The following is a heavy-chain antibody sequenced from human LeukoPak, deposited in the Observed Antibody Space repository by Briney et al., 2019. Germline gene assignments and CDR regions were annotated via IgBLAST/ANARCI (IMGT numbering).Heavy chain of an antibody. J-gene: IGHJ5*02. D-gene: IGHD2-2*01. CDR1: GFTFSSYA. CDR2: ISSSSSYI. CDR3: ARVRAGDIVVVPAVSNWLDP. V-gene: IGHV3-21*01. Sequence: GGSLRLSCAASGFTFSSYAMNWVRQAPGKGLEWVSSISSSSSYIYYADSVKGRFTISRDNAKNSLYLQMNSLRAEDTAVYYCARVRAGDIVVVPAVSNWLDPWGQGTLVTVSS.